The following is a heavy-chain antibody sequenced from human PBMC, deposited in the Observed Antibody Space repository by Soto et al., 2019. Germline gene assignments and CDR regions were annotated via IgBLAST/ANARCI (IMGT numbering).Heavy chain of an antibody. D-gene: IGHD6-19*01. J-gene: IGHJ4*02. CDR2: IYYSGST. V-gene: IGHV4-61*01. CDR3: ARAKSSGWSDYFDY. Sequence: SETLSLTCTVSGGSVSSGSNYWSWIRQPPGKGLEWIGYIYYSGSTNYNPSLKSRVTISVDTSKNQFSLKQSSVTAADTAVYYCARAKSSGWSDYFDYWGQGTLVTVSS. CDR1: GGSVSSGSNY.